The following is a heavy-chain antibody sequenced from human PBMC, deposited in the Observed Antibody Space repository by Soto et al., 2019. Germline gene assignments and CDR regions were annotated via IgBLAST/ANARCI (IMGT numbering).Heavy chain of an antibody. V-gene: IGHV1-69*01. CDR1: GGLFSSYP. J-gene: IGHJ4*02. D-gene: IGHD3-22*01. CDR2: IIPVFQTA. Sequence: QEQLVQSGAEVKKPGSSVKVYCKASGGLFSSYPISWVRQVPGQELEWMGGIIPVFQTAYYTQRFQGRVTITADESTNTAYKELSSLRSEDTAIYYCARGGSGYTWFNEFWGQGTLVTVSS. CDR3: ARGGSGYTWFNEF.